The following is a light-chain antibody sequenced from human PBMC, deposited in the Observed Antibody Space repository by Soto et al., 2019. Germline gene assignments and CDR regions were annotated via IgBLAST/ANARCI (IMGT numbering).Light chain of an antibody. CDR2: AAS. CDR1: QSVADNY. J-gene: IGKJ1*01. V-gene: IGKV3-20*01. Sequence: EIVLTQSPGTLSLSPGERATLSCRASQSVADNYLAWYQQKPGQAPSLLIYAASRRATGIPDTFSGSGSGTDFTLTITSLEPEDFALYYCQQYGHSPRTFGQGTRVEIK. CDR3: QQYGHSPRT.